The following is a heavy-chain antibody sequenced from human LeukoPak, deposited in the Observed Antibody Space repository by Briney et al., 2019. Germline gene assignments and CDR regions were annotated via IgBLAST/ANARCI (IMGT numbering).Heavy chain of an antibody. J-gene: IGHJ2*01. CDR2: ISSSGSTI. CDR3: ARRGHYYDSSGRRSWDFDL. V-gene: IGHV3-48*03. CDR1: GFTFSSYE. D-gene: IGHD3-22*01. Sequence: PGGSLRLSCAASGFTFSSYEMNWVRQAPGKGLEWGSYISSSGSTIYYADSVKGRFTISRDNAKNSLYLQMNSLRAEDTAVYYCARRGHYYDSSGRRSWDFDLWGRGTLVTVSS.